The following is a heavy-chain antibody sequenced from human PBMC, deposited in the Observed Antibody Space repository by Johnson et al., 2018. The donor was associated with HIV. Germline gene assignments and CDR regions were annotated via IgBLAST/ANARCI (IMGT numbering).Heavy chain of an antibody. CDR2: IWYDGSNK. D-gene: IGHD3-9*01. CDR1: GFTFSSYG. CDR3: AKDLSVFDWFNAYDAFDI. J-gene: IGHJ3*02. Sequence: QVQLVESGGGVVQPGRSLRLSCTASGFTFSSYGMHWVRQAPGKGLEWVAVIWYDGSNKYYADSVKGRLTISRDNSKNTLYLQMNSLRADDTAVYYCAKDLSVFDWFNAYDAFDIWGQGTMVTVSS. V-gene: IGHV3-33*06.